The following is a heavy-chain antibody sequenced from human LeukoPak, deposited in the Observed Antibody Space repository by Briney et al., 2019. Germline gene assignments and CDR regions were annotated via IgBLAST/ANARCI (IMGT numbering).Heavy chain of an antibody. D-gene: IGHD3-22*01. V-gene: IGHV3-43*01. CDR1: GFTFDDYT. CDR3: ARNYYDSSGYYLLLPDY. Sequence: PGGSLRLSCAASGFTFDDYTMHWVRQAPGKGLEWVSLISWDGGSTYYADSVKGRFTISRDNAKNSLYLQMNSLRAEDTALYYCARNYYDSSGYYLLLPDYWGQGTLVTVSS. CDR2: ISWDGGST. J-gene: IGHJ4*02.